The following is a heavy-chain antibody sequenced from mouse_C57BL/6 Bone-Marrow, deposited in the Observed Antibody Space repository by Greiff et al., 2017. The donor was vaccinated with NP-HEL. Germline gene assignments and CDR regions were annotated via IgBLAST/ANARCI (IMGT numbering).Heavy chain of an antibody. CDR2: IDPSDSET. V-gene: IGHV1-52*01. J-gene: IGHJ3*01. Sequence: QVQLQQPGAELVRPGSSVKLSCKASGYTFTSYWMHWVKQRPIQGLEWIGNIDPSDSETHYNQKFKDKATLTVDKSSSTAYMQLSSLTSEDSAVYYCARGPTGTGFAYWGQGTLVTVSA. CDR1: GYTFTSYW. D-gene: IGHD4-1*02. CDR3: ARGPTGTGFAY.